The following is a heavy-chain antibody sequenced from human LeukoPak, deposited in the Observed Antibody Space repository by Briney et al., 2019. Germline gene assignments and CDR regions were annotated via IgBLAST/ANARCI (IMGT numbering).Heavy chain of an antibody. CDR3: ATGKVVITTEFDP. J-gene: IGHJ5*02. D-gene: IGHD3-22*01. CDR2: INPSGGST. CDR1: GYTFTSYY. Sequence: ASVKVSCKASGYTFTSYYMHWVRQAPGQGLEWMGIINPSGGSTSYAQKFQGRVTMTEDTSTDTAYMELSSLRSEDTAVYYCATGKVVITTEFDPWGQGTLVTVSS. V-gene: IGHV1-46*01.